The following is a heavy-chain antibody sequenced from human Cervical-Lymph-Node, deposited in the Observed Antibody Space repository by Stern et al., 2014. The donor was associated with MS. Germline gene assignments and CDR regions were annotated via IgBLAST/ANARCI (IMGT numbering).Heavy chain of an antibody. V-gene: IGHV3-7*01. CDR2: INEDVSDN. CDR1: GFTFSKFF. J-gene: IGHJ4*02. Sequence: EVQLVESGGGLVQPGGSLRLSCAASGFTFSKFFMGWVRQAPGKGLEWVANINEDVSDNYYVASVKGRVTISGDTAQDSLYLQMNSLRADDAAVYYCVRDRRGSEYYFDYWGQGTLVTVSS. CDR3: VRDRRGSEYYFDY.